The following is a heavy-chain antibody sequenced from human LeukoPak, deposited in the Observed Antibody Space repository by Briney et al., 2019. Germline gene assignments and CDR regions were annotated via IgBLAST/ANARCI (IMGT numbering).Heavy chain of an antibody. CDR2: ISSSGSTI. D-gene: IGHD6-19*01. CDR3: ARGFENSGWYLNWFDP. CDR1: GFTFRSYE. J-gene: IGHJ5*02. V-gene: IGHV3-48*03. Sequence: PGGSLRLSCAASGFTFRSYEMNGVRQAPGKGREWVSYISSSGSTIYYADSVKGRFTISRDNAKNSLYLQMNSLRAEDTAVYYCARGFENSGWYLNWFDPWGQGTLVTVSS.